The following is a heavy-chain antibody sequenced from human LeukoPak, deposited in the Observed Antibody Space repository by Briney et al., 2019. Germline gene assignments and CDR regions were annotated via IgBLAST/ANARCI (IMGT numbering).Heavy chain of an antibody. CDR1: GGSISSSIYY. Sequence: KTSETLSLTCIVSGGSISSSIYYWAWVRQPPGKGLEWIGTVFYNGATQYSPSLRSRVTISIDTSTNQFSLKLTSVTAADTAVYYCARGGFKDAFDIWGQGTMVTVSS. CDR3: ARGGFKDAFDI. D-gene: IGHD3-10*01. CDR2: VFYNGAT. J-gene: IGHJ3*02. V-gene: IGHV4-39*07.